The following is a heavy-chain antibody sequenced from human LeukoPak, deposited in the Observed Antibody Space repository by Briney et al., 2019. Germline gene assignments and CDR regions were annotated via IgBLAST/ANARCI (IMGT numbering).Heavy chain of an antibody. D-gene: IGHD4-17*01. CDR3: ARLRSPVTILYYFDY. CDR1: GDSISSYY. J-gene: IGHJ4*02. V-gene: IGHV4-59*05. Sequence: PSETLSLTCTVSGDSISSYYWSWIRQPPGKGLEWIGSFYCSGSTYYNPSLKSRVTISVDTSKNQFSLKLSSVTAADTAVYYCARLRSPVTILYYFDYWGQGTLVTVSS. CDR2: FYCSGST.